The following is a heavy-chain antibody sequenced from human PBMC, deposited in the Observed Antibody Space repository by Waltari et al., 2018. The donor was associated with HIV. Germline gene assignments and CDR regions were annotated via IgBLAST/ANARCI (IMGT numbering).Heavy chain of an antibody. CDR3: AREGYYGSGSYYGMDV. Sequence: EVQLVESGGGLIQPGGSLRLSCSASGFTASSNYMSWVRQDPGKGLEWVSVIYSGGSTYYADSVKGRFTISRDNSKNTLYLQMNRLRAEDTAGYYCAREGYYGSGSYYGMDVWGQGTTVTVSS. J-gene: IGHJ6*02. V-gene: IGHV3-53*01. CDR1: GFTASSNY. D-gene: IGHD3-10*01. CDR2: IYSGGST.